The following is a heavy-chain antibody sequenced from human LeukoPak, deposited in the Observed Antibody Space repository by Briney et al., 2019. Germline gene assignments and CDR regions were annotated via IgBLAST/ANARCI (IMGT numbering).Heavy chain of an antibody. Sequence: GGSLRLSCAASGFSFSSYAMSWVRQAPGKGLEWVAIIWYDGSKKYYADSVKGRFTISRDNSKNTLYLQMNSLRAEDTALYYCARDVRNWNTYGLDYWGQGTLVTVSS. V-gene: IGHV3-33*08. CDR2: IWYDGSKK. CDR1: GFSFSSYA. CDR3: ARDVRNWNTYGLDY. D-gene: IGHD1/OR15-1a*01. J-gene: IGHJ4*02.